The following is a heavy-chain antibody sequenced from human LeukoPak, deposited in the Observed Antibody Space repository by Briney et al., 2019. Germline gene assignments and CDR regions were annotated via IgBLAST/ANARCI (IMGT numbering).Heavy chain of an antibody. V-gene: IGHV1-69*04. CDR3: ESPARGHCSEGRCYSQAAFDI. CDR2: IIPIFGIA. Sequence: SVKVSCKASGGTFSSYAISWVRQARGQGLECMGRIIPIFGIAHYAQKFQGRVTITADKSTSTAYMELSSRCSEDAAVYFYESPARGHCSEGRCYSQAAFDIGGQGKMVTVSS. J-gene: IGHJ3*02. D-gene: IGHD2-15*01. CDR1: GGTFSSYA.